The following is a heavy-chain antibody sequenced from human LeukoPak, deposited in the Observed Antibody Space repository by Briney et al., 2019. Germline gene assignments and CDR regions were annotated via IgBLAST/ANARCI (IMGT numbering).Heavy chain of an antibody. CDR3: AKPTEQWLVLRRPFGLGY. J-gene: IGHJ4*02. CDR1: GFTFSSYG. CDR2: ISYDGSNK. Sequence: PGRSLRLSCAASGFTFSSYGMHWVRQAPGKGLEWVAVISYDGSNKYYADSVKGRFTISRDNSKNTLYLQMNSLRAEDTAVYYCAKPTEQWLVLRRPFGLGYWGQGTLVTVSS. D-gene: IGHD6-19*01. V-gene: IGHV3-30*18.